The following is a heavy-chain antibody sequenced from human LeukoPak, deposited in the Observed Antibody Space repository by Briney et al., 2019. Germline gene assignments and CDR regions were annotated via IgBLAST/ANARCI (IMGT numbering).Heavy chain of an antibody. V-gene: IGHV3-21*01. J-gene: IGHJ6*04. Sequence: GGSLRLSCAASGFTFSSYCINWVRQAPGKGLEWVSSISSSSSYIYYVDSVKGRFTISRDNAKNSLYLQMNSLRAEDTAVYYCAELGITMIGGVWGKGTTVTISS. D-gene: IGHD3-10*02. CDR1: GFTFSSYC. CDR2: ISSSSSYI. CDR3: AELGITMIGGV.